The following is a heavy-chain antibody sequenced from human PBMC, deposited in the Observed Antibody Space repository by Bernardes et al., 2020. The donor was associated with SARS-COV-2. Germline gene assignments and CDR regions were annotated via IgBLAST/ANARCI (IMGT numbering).Heavy chain of an antibody. CDR2: IYPRDSDT. Sequence: GESLKISCKVSGFDFTNYWIGWVRQMPGNGLEWMGIIYPRDSDTRYSPSFRGQVTISADKSITTAFLQWSSLKASDSAMYYCARQSSFVAASGIDYWGQGTLVTVSS. D-gene: IGHD6-13*01. J-gene: IGHJ4*02. CDR3: ARQSSFVAASGIDY. CDR1: GFDFTNYW. V-gene: IGHV5-51*01.